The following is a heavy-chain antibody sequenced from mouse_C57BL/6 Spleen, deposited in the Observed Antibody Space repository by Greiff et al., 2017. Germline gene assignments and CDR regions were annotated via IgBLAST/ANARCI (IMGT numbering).Heavy chain of an antibody. Sequence: QVQLQQSGADLVKPGASVKLSCKASGYTFTSYWMHWVQQRPGQGLEWIGMIHPNSGSTNYNEKFKSKATLTVDKSSNTAYMQLSSLTSEDAAVYYCARWGYSNDGYSWFAFWGQGTLVTVTA. CDR1: GYTFTSYW. J-gene: IGHJ3*01. D-gene: IGHD2-12*01. CDR2: IHPNSGST. V-gene: IGHV1-64*01. CDR3: ARWGYSNDGYSWFAF.